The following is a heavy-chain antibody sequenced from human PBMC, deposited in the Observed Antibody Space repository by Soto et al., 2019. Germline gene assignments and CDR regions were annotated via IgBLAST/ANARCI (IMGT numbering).Heavy chain of an antibody. Sequence: QVQLVQSGAEVKKPGSSVKVSCKVSGGSFREYAISWVRQAPGQGLEWMGGIIPMFGTTNYAQKFQGRVTIIADESTSTGYMELSSLTSDDTAVYYCARDSTAMITTSFDYWGQGTLVTVSS. CDR2: IIPMFGTT. D-gene: IGHD3-16*01. V-gene: IGHV1-69*01. J-gene: IGHJ4*02. CDR3: ARDSTAMITTSFDY. CDR1: GGSFREYA.